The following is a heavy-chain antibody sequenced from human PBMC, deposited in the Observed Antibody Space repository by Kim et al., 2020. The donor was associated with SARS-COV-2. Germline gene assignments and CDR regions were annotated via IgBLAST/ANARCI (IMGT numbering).Heavy chain of an antibody. J-gene: IGHJ4*02. D-gene: IGHD6-19*01. V-gene: IGHV3-23*01. CDR3: EKASAGAGRAHVDY. Sequence: DSVKGRFTSSRDNSKNKRNRQMNSLRAEDTAVYYCEKASAGAGRAHVDYWGQGTLVTVSS.